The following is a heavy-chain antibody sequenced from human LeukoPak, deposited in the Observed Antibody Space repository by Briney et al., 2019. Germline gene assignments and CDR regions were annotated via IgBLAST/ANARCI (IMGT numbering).Heavy chain of an antibody. CDR3: ARDHCSGGGCYYWYFDL. Sequence: ASVKVSCKASGYTFVGYYIHWVRQAPGQGLEWVGWINPDSGGTHYARKFQGTVTLTRDTSISTAYMEPSSLKSDDTAVYYCARDHCSGGGCYYWYFDLWGRGTLVTVSS. V-gene: IGHV1-2*02. D-gene: IGHD2-15*01. CDR2: INPDSGGT. CDR1: GYTFVGYY. J-gene: IGHJ2*01.